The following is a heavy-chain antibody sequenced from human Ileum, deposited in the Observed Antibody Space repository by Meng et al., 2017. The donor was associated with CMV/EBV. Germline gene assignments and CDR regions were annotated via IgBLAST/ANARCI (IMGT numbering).Heavy chain of an antibody. Sequence: QVQLQQWGAGLLKPSETLSLTCAVYGGSLSGYYWNWIRQPPGRGLEWIGEINHSGSTNYNPSLKSRVTISVDTSKNQFSLKLSSVTAADTAVYYCATRRTPYGDYEYFQHWVQGTLVTVSS. CDR3: ATRRTPYGDYEYFQH. D-gene: IGHD4-17*01. V-gene: IGHV4-34*01. CDR2: INHSGST. J-gene: IGHJ1*01. CDR1: GGSLSGYY.